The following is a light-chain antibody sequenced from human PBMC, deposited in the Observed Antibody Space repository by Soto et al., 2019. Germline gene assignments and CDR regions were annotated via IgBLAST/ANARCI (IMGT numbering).Light chain of an antibody. Sequence: EIVMTQSPATLSVSPGESATLSCRASQSVSSKLAWYQQRPGQAPRLLIYGASTRATGIPGRFSGSGSGTEFTLTISSLQSEDFAVYYCQQYNNWPPWAFGQGTKVEIK. J-gene: IGKJ1*01. CDR2: GAS. CDR1: QSVSSK. V-gene: IGKV3-15*01. CDR3: QQYNNWPPWA.